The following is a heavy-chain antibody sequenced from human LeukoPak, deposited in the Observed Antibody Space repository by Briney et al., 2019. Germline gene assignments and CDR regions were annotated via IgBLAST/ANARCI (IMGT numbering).Heavy chain of an antibody. CDR2: IYYSGST. CDR1: GGSISSYY. J-gene: IGHJ4*02. Sequence: PSETLSLTCTVSGGSISSYYWSWIRQPPGKGLEWIGYIYYSGSTNYNPSLKSRVTISVDTSKNQFSLKLSSVTAADTAVYYCARGIGQQLTTWAYYFDYWGQGTLVTVSS. V-gene: IGHV4-59*08. D-gene: IGHD6-13*01. CDR3: ARGIGQQLTTWAYYFDY.